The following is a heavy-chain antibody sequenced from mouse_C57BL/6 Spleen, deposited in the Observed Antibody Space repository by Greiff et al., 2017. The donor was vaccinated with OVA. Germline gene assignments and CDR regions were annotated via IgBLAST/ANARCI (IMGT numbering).Heavy chain of an antibody. J-gene: IGHJ2*01. CDR3: AREGSRRGYFDY. V-gene: IGHV3-1*01. Sequence: EVQRVESGPGMVKPSQSLSLTCTVTGYSITSGYDWHWIRHFPGNKLEWMGYISYSGSTNYNPSLKSRISITHDTSKNHFFLKLNSVTTEDTATYYCAREGSRRGYFDYWGQGTTLTVSS. CDR2: ISYSGST. CDR1: GYSITSGYD. D-gene: IGHD1-1*01.